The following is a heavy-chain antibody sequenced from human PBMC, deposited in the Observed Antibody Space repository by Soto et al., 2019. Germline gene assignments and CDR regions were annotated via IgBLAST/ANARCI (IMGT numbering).Heavy chain of an antibody. CDR3: ATEVCRQHLVYGWFDP. D-gene: IGHD6-13*01. CDR2: INPKNGAT. Sequence: ASVKVSCKASGYSFTGYSMHWVRQAPGQGLEWMGWINPKNGATNYARKFQGWVTLTMDTSASTAYMELSTLTSEDTAVYYCATEVCRQHLVYGWFDPWGQGTLVTVSS. CDR1: GYSFTGYS. J-gene: IGHJ5*02. V-gene: IGHV1-2*04.